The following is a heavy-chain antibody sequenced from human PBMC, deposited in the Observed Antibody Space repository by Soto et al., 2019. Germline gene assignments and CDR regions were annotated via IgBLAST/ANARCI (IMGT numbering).Heavy chain of an antibody. D-gene: IGHD3-3*01. V-gene: IGHV1-2*04. Sequence: ASVKVSCKASGYTFTGHYMHWVRQAPGQGLEWMGWINPNSGGTNYAQKFQGWVTMTRDTSISTAYMELSRLRSDDTAVYYCARGVSLAMYYDFWSGYYDYYYYYGMDVWGQGTTVTVSS. J-gene: IGHJ6*02. CDR2: INPNSGGT. CDR3: ARGVSLAMYYDFWSGYYDYYYYYGMDV. CDR1: GYTFTGHY.